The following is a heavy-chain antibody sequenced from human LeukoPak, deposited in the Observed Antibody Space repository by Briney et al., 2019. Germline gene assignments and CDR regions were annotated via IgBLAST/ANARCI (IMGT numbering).Heavy chain of an antibody. V-gene: IGHV3-48*03. CDR1: GFTFSEYE. CDR3: ARETHHSNPSWFDP. D-gene: IGHD2/OR15-2a*01. J-gene: IGHJ5*02. CDR2: ISDSGSTI. Sequence: GGSLSLFCAASGFTFSEYEMNWARQAPGKGPECVSYISDSGSTISYADSVEGRFTISRDNDRNSLYLQMDSLRAEDTAVYYCARETHHSNPSWFDPWGQGTLVTVSS.